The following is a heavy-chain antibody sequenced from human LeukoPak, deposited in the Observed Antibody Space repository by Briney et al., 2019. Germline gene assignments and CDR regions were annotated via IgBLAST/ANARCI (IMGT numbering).Heavy chain of an antibody. CDR2: IWYDGSNK. Sequence: GRSLRLSCVASGFTFSSYGMHWVRQAPGKGLEWVAVIWYDGSNKYYADSVKGRFTISRDNSKNTLYLQMNSLRAEDTAVYYCAKISGWYEEGLDYFDYWGQGTLVTVSS. J-gene: IGHJ4*02. V-gene: IGHV3-33*06. CDR3: AKISGWYEEGLDYFDY. D-gene: IGHD6-19*01. CDR1: GFTFSSYG.